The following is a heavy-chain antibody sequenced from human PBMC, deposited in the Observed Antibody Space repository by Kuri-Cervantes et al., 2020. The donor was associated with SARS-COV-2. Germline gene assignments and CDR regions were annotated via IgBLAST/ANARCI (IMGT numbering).Heavy chain of an antibody. Sequence: LILYCSASGFTFSSYWMSWVREAPGTWLEWVANIKQDGSEKYYVDSVKSRFTITRDNSKNTLYLHMNSLRAEDTAVYYCAKDQGSGSYHSPFDYWGQGTLVTVSS. V-gene: IGHV3-7*01. CDR3: AKDQGSGSYHSPFDY. J-gene: IGHJ4*02. D-gene: IGHD1-26*01. CDR2: IKQDGSEK. CDR1: GFTFSSYW.